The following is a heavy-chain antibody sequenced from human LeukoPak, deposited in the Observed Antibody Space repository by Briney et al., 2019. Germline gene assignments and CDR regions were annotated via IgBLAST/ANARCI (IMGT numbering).Heavy chain of an antibody. CDR1: GGSFSDYY. CDR2: INHSGSI. J-gene: IGHJ4*02. D-gene: IGHD3-9*01. Sequence: SETLSLTCAVYGGSFSDYYWSWIRQPPGKGLEWIGEINHSGSINYNPSLKSRVTMSVDTSKNQFSLKLTSMTAADTAVYYCARGEYDILTGYYTPFDYWGQGTLVTVSS. CDR3: ARGEYDILTGYYTPFDY. V-gene: IGHV4-34*01.